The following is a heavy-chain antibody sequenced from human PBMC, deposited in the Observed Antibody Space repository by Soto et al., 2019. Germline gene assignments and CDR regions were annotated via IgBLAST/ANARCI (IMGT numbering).Heavy chain of an antibody. CDR3: ASLAAAGTGYYYYGMDV. CDR2: IYYSGST. V-gene: IGHV4-59*01. J-gene: IGHJ6*02. Sequence: SETLSLTCTVSGGSISSYYWSWIRQPPGKGLEWIGYIYYSGSTNYNPSLKSRVTISVDTSKNQFSLKLSAVTAADTAVYYCASLAAAGTGYYYYGMDVWGQGTSVTVSS. CDR1: GGSISSYY. D-gene: IGHD6-13*01.